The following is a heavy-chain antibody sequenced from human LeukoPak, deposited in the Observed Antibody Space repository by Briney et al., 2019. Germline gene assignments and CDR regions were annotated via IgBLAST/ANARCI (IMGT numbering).Heavy chain of an antibody. CDR2: INPNSGGT. Sequence: GASVKVSCKASGYTFTGYYMHWVRQAPAQGLEWMGRINPNSGGTNYAQKFQGRVTMTRDTSISTAYMELSRLRSDDTAVYYCAIILRYCSSTSCYGSDPWGQGTLVTVSS. CDR1: GYTFTGYY. CDR3: AIILRYCSSTSCYGSDP. V-gene: IGHV1-2*06. J-gene: IGHJ5*02. D-gene: IGHD2-2*01.